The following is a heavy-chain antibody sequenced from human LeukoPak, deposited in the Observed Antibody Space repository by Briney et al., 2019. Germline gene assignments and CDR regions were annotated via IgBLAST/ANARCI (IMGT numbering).Heavy chain of an antibody. V-gene: IGHV3-53*01. D-gene: IGHD2-15*01. Sequence: GGSLRLSCAASGFTVSSNYMSWVRQAPGKGLEWVSVIYSGGSTYYADSVKGRFTISRDNSKNTLYLQMNSLRAEDTAVYYCARVTAYCSGGSCYSAYYYYYMDVWGKGTTVTISS. CDR3: ARVTAYCSGGSCYSAYYYYYMDV. J-gene: IGHJ6*03. CDR2: IYSGGST. CDR1: GFTVSSNY.